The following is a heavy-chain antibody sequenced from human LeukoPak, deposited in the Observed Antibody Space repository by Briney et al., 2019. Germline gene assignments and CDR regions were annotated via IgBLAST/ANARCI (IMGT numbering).Heavy chain of an antibody. CDR3: ASSSWYNWFDP. Sequence: GGSLRLSCAASGFTFSSYSMNWVRQAPGKGLEWVSSISSSSYIYYADSVKGRFTISRDNAKNSLYLQMNSLRAEDTAVYYCASSSWYNWFDPWGQGTLVTVSS. D-gene: IGHD6-13*01. V-gene: IGHV3-21*01. CDR2: ISSSSYI. J-gene: IGHJ5*02. CDR1: GFTFSSYS.